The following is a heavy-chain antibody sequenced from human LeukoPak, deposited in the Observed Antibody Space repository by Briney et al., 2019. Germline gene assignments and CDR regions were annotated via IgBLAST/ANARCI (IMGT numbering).Heavy chain of an antibody. D-gene: IGHD3-9*01. CDR3: ARSARTPQYYDILTGYYQSYYFDY. Sequence: SVKVSCKASGGTFSSYAISWVRQAPGQGLEWMGGIIPIFGTANYAQKFQGRVTITADESTSTAYMELSSLRSEDTAVYYCARSARTPQYYDILTGYYQSYYFDYWGQGTLVTVSS. J-gene: IGHJ4*02. CDR1: GGTFSSYA. CDR2: IIPIFGTA. V-gene: IGHV1-69*13.